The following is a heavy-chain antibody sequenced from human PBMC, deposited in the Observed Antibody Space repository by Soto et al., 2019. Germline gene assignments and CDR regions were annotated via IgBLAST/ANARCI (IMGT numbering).Heavy chain of an antibody. V-gene: IGHV3-11*01. CDR1: GFTFSDYY. CDR3: ARVYSSGYYYYLDY. J-gene: IGHJ4*02. CDR2: ISSSGSTI. Sequence: GGSLRLSCAASGFTFSDYYMSWIRQAPGKGLEWVSYISSSGSTIYYADSVKGRFTISRDNAKNSLYLQMNSLRAEDTAVYYCARVYSSGYYYYLDYWGQGTLVTVSS. D-gene: IGHD3-22*01.